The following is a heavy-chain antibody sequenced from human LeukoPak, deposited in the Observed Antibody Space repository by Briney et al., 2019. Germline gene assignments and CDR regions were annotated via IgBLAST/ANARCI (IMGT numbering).Heavy chain of an antibody. D-gene: IGHD2-15*01. Sequence: PSETLSLTCAVSGGSISSGGYSWSWIRQPPGKGLEWTGYIYHSGSTYYNPSLKSRVTISVDTSKNQFSLKLSSVTAADTAVYYCARGLSAIVYWGQGTLVTVSS. CDR1: GGSISSGGYS. V-gene: IGHV4-30-2*01. CDR2: IYHSGST. CDR3: ARGLSAIVY. J-gene: IGHJ4*02.